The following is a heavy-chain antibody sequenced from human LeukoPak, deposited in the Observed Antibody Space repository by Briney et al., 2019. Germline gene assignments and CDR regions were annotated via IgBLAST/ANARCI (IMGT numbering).Heavy chain of an antibody. CDR1: GGSISSSNW. CDR2: IYHSGST. J-gene: IGHJ4*02. Sequence: SETLSLTCAVSGGSISSSNWWSWVRQPPGKGLEWIGEIYHSGSTNYNPSLKSRVTIPVDKSKNQFSLKLSSVTAADTAVYYCARQYSYGSRAFDYWGQGTLVTVSS. D-gene: IGHD5-18*01. CDR3: ARQYSYGSRAFDY. V-gene: IGHV4-4*02.